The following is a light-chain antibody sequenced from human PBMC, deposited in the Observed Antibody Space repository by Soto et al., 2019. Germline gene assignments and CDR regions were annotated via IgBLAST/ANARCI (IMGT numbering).Light chain of an antibody. J-gene: IGKJ5*01. CDR2: DAS. CDR3: QQRWRWPSNT. Sequence: EIVLTQSPATLSLSPGERATLSCRASQGVSSYLAWYQQKPGQAPRLLIYDASNRATGIPARFSGSGPGTDFTLTISSLEPGDSGVYYCQQRWRWPSNTFGQGTRLEIK. V-gene: IGKV3D-11*01. CDR1: QGVSSY.